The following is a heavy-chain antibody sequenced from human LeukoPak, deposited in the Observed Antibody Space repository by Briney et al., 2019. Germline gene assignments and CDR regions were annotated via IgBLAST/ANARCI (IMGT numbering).Heavy chain of an antibody. J-gene: IGHJ4*02. CDR1: GFTFSSYR. D-gene: IGHD3-10*01. V-gene: IGHV3-23*01. Sequence: GGSLRLSCAAFGFTFSSYRMTWVRQAPGKGLEWVSAISGSGGSTYYADSVKGRFTISRDNSKNTLYLQMNSLRAEDTAVYYCAKDGLLLWFGELSPQYYYFDYWGQGTLVTVSS. CDR3: AKDGLLLWFGELSPQYYYFDY. CDR2: ISGSGGST.